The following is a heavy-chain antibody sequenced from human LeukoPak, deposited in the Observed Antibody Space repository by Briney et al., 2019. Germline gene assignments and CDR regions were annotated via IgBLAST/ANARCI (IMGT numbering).Heavy chain of an antibody. J-gene: IGHJ4*02. D-gene: IGHD3-10*01. Sequence: ASVKVSCKASGYTFTSYGIIWVRQAPGQGLEWMGWISAYNGNTNYAQKLQGRVTMTTDTSTSTAYMELRSLRSDDTAVYYCARDDSVWFGELSHDYWGQGTLVTVSS. CDR2: ISAYNGNT. V-gene: IGHV1-18*01. CDR3: ARDDSVWFGELSHDY. CDR1: GYTFTSYG.